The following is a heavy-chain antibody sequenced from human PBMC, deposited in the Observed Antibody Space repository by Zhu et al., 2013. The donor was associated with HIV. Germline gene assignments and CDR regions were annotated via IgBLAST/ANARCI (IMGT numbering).Heavy chain of an antibody. CDR1: GGTFSSYA. CDR2: IIPIFGTA. D-gene: IGHD3-3*01. CDR3: ATVWSGLNYYYYYGMDV. V-gene: IGHV1-69*06. Sequence: QVQLVQSGAEVKKPGSSVKVSCKASGGTFSSYAISWVRQAPGQGLEWMGGIIPIFGTANYAQKFQGRVTITADKSTSTAYMELSSLRSEDTAVYYCATVWSGLNYYYYYGMDVWGQGTTVTVSS. J-gene: IGHJ6*02.